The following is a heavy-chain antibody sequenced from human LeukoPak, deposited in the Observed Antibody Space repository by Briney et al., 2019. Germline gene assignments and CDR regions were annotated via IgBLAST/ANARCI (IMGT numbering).Heavy chain of an antibody. J-gene: IGHJ4*02. CDR3: AREGYYGSGSPPSLYFDY. D-gene: IGHD3-10*01. V-gene: IGHV3-30-3*01. Sequence: GGSLRLSWAASGFTFRNYVIHWVRQAPGKGLEWVAVTSSDLNVKLYADSVKGRFTISRDNSRSTLYLQMNSLRPEDTAIYYCAREGYYGSGSPPSLYFDYWGQGTLVTVSS. CDR2: TSSDLNVK. CDR1: GFTFRNYV.